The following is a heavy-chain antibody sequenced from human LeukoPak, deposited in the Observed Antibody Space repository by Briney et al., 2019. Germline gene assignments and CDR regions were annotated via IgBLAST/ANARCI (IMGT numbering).Heavy chain of an antibody. Sequence: GASVKVSCKASGYTFTSYAMNWVRQAPGQGLEWMGWINPNTGNPTYAQGFTGRFVFSLDTSVSTTYLQISSLKAEDTAVYYCARAPTYYSNHDASWFDPWGQGTLVTVSS. CDR3: ARAPTYYSNHDASWFDP. D-gene: IGHD4-11*01. CDR1: GYTFTSYA. CDR2: INPNTGNP. V-gene: IGHV7-4-1*02. J-gene: IGHJ5*02.